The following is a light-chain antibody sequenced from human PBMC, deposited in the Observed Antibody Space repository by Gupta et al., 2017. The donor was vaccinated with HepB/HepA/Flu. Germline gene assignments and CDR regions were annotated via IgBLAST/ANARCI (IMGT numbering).Light chain of an antibody. J-gene: IGKJ1*01. V-gene: IGKV3-15*01. CDR3: QQYNNWPRT. Sequence: EIVMTQSPATLSVSPGESATLSCRARQSVSSNLAWYQQKPGQAPRLLIYGASTRATGIPARFSGSGSGTEFTLTISSLQSEDFAVYYCQQYNNWPRTFGQGTKVEIK. CDR2: GAS. CDR1: QSVSSN.